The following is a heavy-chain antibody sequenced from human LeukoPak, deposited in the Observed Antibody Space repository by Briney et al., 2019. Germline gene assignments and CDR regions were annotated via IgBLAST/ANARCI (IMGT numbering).Heavy chain of an antibody. CDR3: AIYGESKGAFDI. J-gene: IGHJ3*02. Sequence: GGSLRLFCAASGFTFSSYGMHWVRQAPGKGLEWVAVISYDGSNKYYADSVKGRFTISRDNSKNTLYLQMNSLRAEDTAVYYCAIYGESKGAFDIWGQGTMVTVSS. V-gene: IGHV3-30*03. CDR2: ISYDGSNK. CDR1: GFTFSSYG. D-gene: IGHD3-3*01.